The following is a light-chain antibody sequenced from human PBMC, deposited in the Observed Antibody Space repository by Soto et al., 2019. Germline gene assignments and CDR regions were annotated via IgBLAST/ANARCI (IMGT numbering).Light chain of an antibody. CDR3: QQYNDWPPFT. J-gene: IGKJ3*01. CDR2: GAS. CDR1: QSVSSN. Sequence: EIVMTQSPATLSVSPGERATLSCRTSQSVSSNLAWYQQKPGQAPRLLIYGASTRATGITDKFSGSGSGTEFTLTISGLQSEDLAVYYCQQYNDWPPFTFGPGTIVDFK. V-gene: IGKV3-15*01.